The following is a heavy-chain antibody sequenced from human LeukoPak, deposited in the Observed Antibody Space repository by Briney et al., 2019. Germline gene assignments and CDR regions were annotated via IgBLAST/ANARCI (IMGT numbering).Heavy chain of an antibody. CDR1: GFTVSSSY. J-gene: IGHJ3*02. Sequence: GGSLRLSCAASGFTVSSSYMGWVRQAPGRGLEWVSVISSGGGTFYADSVKGRFTISRDSSKNTLSLQLNSLRGEDTAVYFCARVRTGAFDIWGQGTMVTVSS. V-gene: IGHV3-66*01. CDR2: ISSGGGT. CDR3: ARVRTGAFDI.